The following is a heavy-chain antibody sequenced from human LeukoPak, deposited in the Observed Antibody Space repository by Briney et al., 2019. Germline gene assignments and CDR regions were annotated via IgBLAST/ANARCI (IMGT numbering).Heavy chain of an antibody. CDR3: ARDTGYCGGDCLDAFDI. J-gene: IGHJ3*02. Sequence: GASVKVSCKASGGTFSSYAISWVRQAPGQGLEWMGGIIPIFGTANYAQKFQGRVTITADKSTSTAYMELSSLRSEDTAVYYCARDTGYCGGDCLDAFDIWGQGTMVTVSS. CDR1: GGTFSSYA. V-gene: IGHV1-69*06. CDR2: IIPIFGTA. D-gene: IGHD2-21*02.